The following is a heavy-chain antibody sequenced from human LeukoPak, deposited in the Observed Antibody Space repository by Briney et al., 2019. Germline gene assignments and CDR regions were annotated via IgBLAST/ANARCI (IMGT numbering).Heavy chain of an antibody. CDR1: GGSISSYY. CDR2: IYYSGST. D-gene: IGHD4-17*01. CDR3: ARGRLGDDYGDYVGIGAFDI. V-gene: IGHV4-59*01. J-gene: IGHJ3*02. Sequence: PSETLSLTCTVSGGSISSYYWSWIRQPPGKGLEWIGYIYYSGSTNYNPSLKSRVTISVDTSKNQFSLKLSSVTAADTAVYYCARGRLGDDYGDYVGIGAFDIWGQGTMVTVSS.